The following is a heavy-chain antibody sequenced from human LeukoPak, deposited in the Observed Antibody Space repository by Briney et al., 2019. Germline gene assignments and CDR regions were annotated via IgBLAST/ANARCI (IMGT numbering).Heavy chain of an antibody. V-gene: IGHV3-23*01. CDR1: GFTFGSYA. J-gene: IGHJ4*02. D-gene: IGHD3-10*01. Sequence: SGGSLRLSCAASGFTFGSYAMSWVRQAPGKGLEWVSAISDSGTITYSADSVKGRFTISRDNSKNTLYLQMNSLRAEDTALYYCAIYYYGSGSYYAPFDYWGQGTLVTVSS. CDR3: AIYYYGSGSYYAPFDY. CDR2: ISDSGTIT.